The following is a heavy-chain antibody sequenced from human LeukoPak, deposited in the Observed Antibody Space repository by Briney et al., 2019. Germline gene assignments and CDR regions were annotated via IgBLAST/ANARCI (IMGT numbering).Heavy chain of an antibody. D-gene: IGHD4-23*01. J-gene: IGHJ4*02. CDR3: AKRGTYGGVSALDY. CDR1: GYTFSSFY. CDR2: INPSDGST. Sequence: AASVKVSCKASGYTFSSFYIHWVRQAPGQGLEWMGIINPSDGSTSYTQKFQGRLTMTRDTSTSTVYMELSSLRSEDTAVYYCAKRGTYGGVSALDYWGQGAHVTVSS. V-gene: IGHV1-46*01.